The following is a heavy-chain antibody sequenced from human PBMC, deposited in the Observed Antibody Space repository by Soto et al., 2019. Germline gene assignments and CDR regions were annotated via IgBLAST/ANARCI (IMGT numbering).Heavy chain of an antibody. CDR2: ILFVGSNK. V-gene: IGHV3-30*03. J-gene: IGHJ6*02. CDR3: ARGRLLWFGDSTPHDYYYGMDV. CDR1: GFTFSSYD. D-gene: IGHD3-10*01. Sequence: PGGSLRLSCAASGFTFSSYDMHWVRQAPGKGLEWVALILFVGSNKYYADSVKGRFTISRDNAKNSLYLQMNSLRAEDTAVYYCARGRLLWFGDSTPHDYYYGMDVWGQGTTVTVSS.